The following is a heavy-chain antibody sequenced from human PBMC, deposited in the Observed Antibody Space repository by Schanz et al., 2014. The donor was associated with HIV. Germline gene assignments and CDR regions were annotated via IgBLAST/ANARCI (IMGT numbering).Heavy chain of an antibody. CDR2: VNHSGST. CDR1: GGSLSGYY. V-gene: IGHV4-34*02. J-gene: IGHJ6*02. D-gene: IGHD3-16*01. CDR3: VREGEDSVAARWYNGMDV. Sequence: QVRLQQWGVGLLKPSETLSLTCAVYGGSLSGYYWSWIRQSPGKGLEWIGEVNHSGSTKYNPTLKRRVTISGDTPKNQFSLRLSSVTAADAAVYYCVREGEDSVAARWYNGMDVWGQGTTVTVSS.